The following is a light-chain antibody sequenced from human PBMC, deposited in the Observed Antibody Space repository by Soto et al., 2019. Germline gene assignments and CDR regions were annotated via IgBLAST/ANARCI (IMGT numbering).Light chain of an antibody. J-gene: IGKJ4*01. CDR1: QSLYNNY. V-gene: IGKV3-20*01. CDR2: GAS. Sequence: EIVLTQSPGSLSLFPGETATLSCRASQSLYNNYLAWYQEKPGQAPRLLIHGASSRPTGIPDRFSGSGSGTDFTLSITRLEPEDSAVYYCQQYTSHLTNGGGTKVDI. CDR3: QQYTSHLT.